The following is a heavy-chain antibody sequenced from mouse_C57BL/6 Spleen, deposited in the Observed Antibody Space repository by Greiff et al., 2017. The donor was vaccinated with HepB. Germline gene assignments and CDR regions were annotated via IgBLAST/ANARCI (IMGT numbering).Heavy chain of an antibody. CDR2: ISSGSSTI. V-gene: IGHV5-17*01. D-gene: IGHD4-1*01. J-gene: IGHJ2*01. CDR1: GFTFSDYG. Sequence: EVKLQESGGGLVKPGGSLKLSCAASGFTFSDYGMHWVRQAPEKGLEWVAYISSGSSTIYYADTVKGRFTISRDNAKNTLFLQMTILRSEDTAMYYCARKLGGFDYWGQGTTLTVSS. CDR3: ARKLGGFDY.